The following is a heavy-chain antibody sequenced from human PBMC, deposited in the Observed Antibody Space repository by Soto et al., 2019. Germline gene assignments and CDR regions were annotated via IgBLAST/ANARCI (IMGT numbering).Heavy chain of an antibody. J-gene: IGHJ3*01. CDR3: TKGSWLDV. CDR2: FRRDGSAT. CDR1: GFSFAHHD. V-gene: IGHV3-23*01. Sequence: DVQLLEPGGGLVQPGGSLRLSCVASGFSFAHHDMSWVRQVPGKGLEWVSSFRRDGSATYYVDSARDRFTISRDSSKNTLFLQMTALRVEDTAVYRCTKGSWLDVWGQGTMVTASS.